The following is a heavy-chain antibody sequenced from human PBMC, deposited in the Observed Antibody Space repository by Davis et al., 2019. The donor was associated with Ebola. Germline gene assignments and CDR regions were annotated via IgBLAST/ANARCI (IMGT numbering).Heavy chain of an antibody. CDR1: GYTFAYYA. CDR3: ARRMDCSGDSCYCLQH. V-gene: IGHV7-4-1*02. Sequence: ASVKVSCKASGYTFAYYAMNWVRQAPGQGLEWMGWINTKNGNPTYVQGFTGRLVFSLDTSVSTAYLEISSLKAEDTAVYYCARRMDCSGDSCYCLQHWGQGTLVTVSS. CDR2: INTKNGNP. J-gene: IGHJ1*01. D-gene: IGHD2-15*01.